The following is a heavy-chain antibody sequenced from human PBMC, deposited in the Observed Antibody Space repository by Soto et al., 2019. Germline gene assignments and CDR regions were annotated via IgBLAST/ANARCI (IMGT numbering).Heavy chain of an antibody. J-gene: IGHJ5*02. CDR2: ISSSSSYI. CDR3: ARDPTIFGVVIIHNWFDP. V-gene: IGHV3-21*01. CDR1: GFTFSSYN. D-gene: IGHD3-3*01. Sequence: EVQLVESGGGLVKPGGSLRLSCAASGFTFSSYNMNWVRQAPGKGLEWVSAISSSSSYIYYADSVKGRFTISSDNAKNSLYLQMNSLRAEDTAVYYCARDPTIFGVVIIHNWFDPWGQGTLVTVSS.